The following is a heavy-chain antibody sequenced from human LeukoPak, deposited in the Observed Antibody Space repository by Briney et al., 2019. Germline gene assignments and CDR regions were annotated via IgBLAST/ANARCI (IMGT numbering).Heavy chain of an antibody. CDR2: INSDGSST. D-gene: IGHD1-26*01. J-gene: IGHJ5*02. CDR1: GFTFSSYW. V-gene: IGHV3-74*01. CDR3: ARDRGPVGATDWFDP. Sequence: GGSLRLSCAASGFTFSSYWMHWVRQAPGKGLVWVSRINSDGSSTSYADSVKGRFTISRDNAKNTLYLQMNSLRAEDTAVYYCARDRGPVGATDWFDPWGQGTLVTVSS.